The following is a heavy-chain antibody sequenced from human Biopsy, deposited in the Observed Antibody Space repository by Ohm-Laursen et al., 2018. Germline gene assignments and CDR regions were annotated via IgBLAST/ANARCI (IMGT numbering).Heavy chain of an antibody. V-gene: IGHV4-34*08. D-gene: IGHD2-15*01. Sequence: TLSLTCAVFGKTFSDYQWSWIRQPPGKELEWIGQINQAGTTNYNPSLKSRVSISADASKYGSSLRLTSVTAADTAVYLCGNEVHGRDYWGLGAQVTVSS. CDR3: GNEVHGRDY. CDR2: INQAGTT. J-gene: IGHJ4*02. CDR1: GKTFSDYQ.